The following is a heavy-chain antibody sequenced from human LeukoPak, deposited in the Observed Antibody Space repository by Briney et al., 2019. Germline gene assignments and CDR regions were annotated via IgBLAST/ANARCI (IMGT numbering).Heavy chain of an antibody. V-gene: IGHV3-23*01. CDR1: GFTLSSYA. CDR3: AKDHETVRGANSLDY. Sequence: GGSLRLSCPASGFTLSSYAMSWVRPAPGKGLEWVSAISCSGGSTYYADSVKGRFTISRDNSKNTLYLQMNSLRAEDTAVYYCAKDHETVRGANSLDYWGQGTLVTVSS. CDR2: ISCSGGST. D-gene: IGHD3-10*01. J-gene: IGHJ4*02.